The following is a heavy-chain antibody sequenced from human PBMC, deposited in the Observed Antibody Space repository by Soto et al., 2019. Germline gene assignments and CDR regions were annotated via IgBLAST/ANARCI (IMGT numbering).Heavy chain of an antibody. CDR3: AKDLSRPAANATYLDY. CDR1: GFTFSSYA. V-gene: IGHV3-23*01. D-gene: IGHD2-2*01. J-gene: IGHJ4*02. CDR2: ISGSGGST. Sequence: GGSLRLSCAASGFTFSSYAMSWVRQAPGKGLEWVSAISGSGGSTYYADSVKGRFTISRDNSKNTLYLQMNSLRAEDTAVYYCAKDLSRPAANATYLDYWGQGTLVTVSS.